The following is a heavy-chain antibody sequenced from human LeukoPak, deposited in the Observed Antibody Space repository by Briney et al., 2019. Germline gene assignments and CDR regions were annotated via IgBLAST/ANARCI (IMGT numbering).Heavy chain of an antibody. CDR1: GYTLSSYG. CDR2: ISAYNGNT. CDR3: ARGLGSTTFADFDY. J-gene: IGHJ4*02. V-gene: IGHV1-18*01. D-gene: IGHD1-26*01. Sequence: ASVKVSCKASGYTLSSYGITWVRQAPGQGLEWMGWISAYNGNTHYAQKLQGRVTMTTDTSTSTAYMELRSLRSDDTAVYYCARGLGSTTFADFDYWGQGTLVTVSS.